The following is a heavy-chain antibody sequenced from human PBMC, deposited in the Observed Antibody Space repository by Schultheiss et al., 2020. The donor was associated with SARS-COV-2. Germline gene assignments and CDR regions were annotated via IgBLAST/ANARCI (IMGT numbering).Heavy chain of an antibody. Sequence: ASVKVSCKASGYTFTSYEINWVRQATGQGLEWMGWMNPNSGGTGYAQKFQGRVTMTRDTSISTAYMEVSSLRSEDTAVYYCVRGLVYCSSVSCSTDDYWGQGTLVTVSS. CDR3: VRGLVYCSSVSCSTDDY. J-gene: IGHJ4*02. V-gene: IGHV1-8*01. D-gene: IGHD2-2*02. CDR1: GYTFTSYE. CDR2: MNPNSGGT.